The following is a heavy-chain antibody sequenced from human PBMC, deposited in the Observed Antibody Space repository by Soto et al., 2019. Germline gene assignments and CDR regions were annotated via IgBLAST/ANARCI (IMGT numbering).Heavy chain of an antibody. D-gene: IGHD1-1*01. CDR3: AKDGVSISRNYYYYYGMDV. J-gene: IGHJ6*02. V-gene: IGHV1-46*01. Sequence: ASVKVSCKASGYTFTSYYMHWVRQAPGQGLQWMGIINPTGGSTSYAQKFQGRVTMTSDTSTSTVYMELSRLISEDTAVYYCAKDGVSISRNYYYYYGMDVWGQGTTVTVSS. CDR2: INPTGGST. CDR1: GYTFTSYY.